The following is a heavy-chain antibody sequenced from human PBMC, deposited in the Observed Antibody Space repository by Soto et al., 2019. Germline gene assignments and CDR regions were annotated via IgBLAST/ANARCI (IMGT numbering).Heavy chain of an antibody. CDR2: INPNSGGP. CDR1: GYTFTGYY. Sequence: ASVKVSCKASGYTFTGYYMHWVRQAPGQGLEWMGWINPNSGGPNYAQKFQGWVTMTRDTSISTAYMELSWLRSDDTAVYYCARAGCTITMVRGVITLNYYYYGMDVWGQGNTVTVSS. J-gene: IGHJ6*02. CDR3: ARAGCTITMVRGVITLNYYYYGMDV. V-gene: IGHV1-2*04. D-gene: IGHD3-10*01.